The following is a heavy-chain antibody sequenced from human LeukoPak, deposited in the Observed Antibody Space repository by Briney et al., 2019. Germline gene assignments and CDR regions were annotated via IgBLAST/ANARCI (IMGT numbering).Heavy chain of an antibody. D-gene: IGHD1-26*01. CDR3: ARSRMGATTLYFDY. CDR2: ISSSGSTI. J-gene: IGHJ4*02. CDR1: GFTFSDYY. Sequence: GGCLRLSCAASGFTFSDYYMSWIRQAPGKGLEWVSYISSSGSTIYYADSVKGRFTISRDNAKNSLYLQMNSLRAEDTAVHYCARSRMGATTLYFDYWGQGTLVTVSS. V-gene: IGHV3-11*04.